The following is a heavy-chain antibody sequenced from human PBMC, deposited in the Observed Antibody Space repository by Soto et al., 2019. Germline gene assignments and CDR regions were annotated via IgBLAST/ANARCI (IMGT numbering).Heavy chain of an antibody. CDR3: ASLRIVVVPAASSYYFDY. CDR2: IYYSGST. J-gene: IGHJ4*02. Sequence: SETLSLTCTVSGGSISGGGYYWSWIRQHPGKGLEWIGYIYYSGSTYYNPSLKSRVTISVDTSKNQFSLKLSSVTAADTAVYYCASLRIVVVPAASSYYFDYWGQGTLVTVSS. D-gene: IGHD2-2*01. V-gene: IGHV4-31*03. CDR1: GGSISGGGYY.